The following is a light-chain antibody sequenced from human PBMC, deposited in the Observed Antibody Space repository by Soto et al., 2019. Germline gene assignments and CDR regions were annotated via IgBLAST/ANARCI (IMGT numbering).Light chain of an antibody. J-gene: IGKJ4*01. CDR1: QSVSSSY. CDR2: GAS. CDR3: QQYGSSPRLT. V-gene: IGKV3-20*01. Sequence: EIVLTQSPGTMSSSAGERATLSCRASQSVSSSYLAWYQQKPGQAPRLLIYGASSRATGIPDRFSGSGSGTDFTLTISRLEPEDFAVYYCQQYGSSPRLTFGGGTKVDIK.